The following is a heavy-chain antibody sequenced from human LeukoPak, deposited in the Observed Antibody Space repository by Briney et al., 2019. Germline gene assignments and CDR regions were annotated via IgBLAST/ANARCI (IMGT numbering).Heavy chain of an antibody. CDR3: ARVGYYESSGYYEY. Sequence: SVKVSCKASGYTLTDYYMHWVRQAPGQGLEWMGRINPNSGGTNYAQKFQGRVTMTRDTSISTVYMELSRLRSDDTAVYYCARVGYYESSGYYEYWGQGTLVTVSS. CDR1: GYTLTDYY. V-gene: IGHV1-2*06. CDR2: INPNSGGT. J-gene: IGHJ4*02. D-gene: IGHD3-22*01.